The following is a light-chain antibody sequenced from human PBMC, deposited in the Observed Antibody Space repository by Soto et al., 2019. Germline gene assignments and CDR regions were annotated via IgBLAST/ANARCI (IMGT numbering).Light chain of an antibody. J-gene: IGKJ1*01. V-gene: IGKV4-1*01. CDR3: QQYYRPWT. CDR1: QSVLYSSNNKNY. Sequence: DIVMTQSPDSLAVSLGERATINCKSSQSVLYSSNNKNYSAWYQQKPGQPPKLLIYWASTRESGVPDRFSGSGYGTDFTLAISSLQAEDVAVYYCQQYYRPWTFGQGTKLEIK. CDR2: WAS.